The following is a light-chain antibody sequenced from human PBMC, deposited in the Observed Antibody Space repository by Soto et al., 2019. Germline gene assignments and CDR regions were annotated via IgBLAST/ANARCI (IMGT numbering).Light chain of an antibody. CDR3: HQRYNWPRVT. CDR2: GAS. J-gene: IGKJ5*01. CDR1: QIVTSSQ. Sequence: EIVLTQSPGTLSLSPGEGVTLSCRAGQIVTSSQLAWYQQKPGQAPRLLIYGASNRATGIPDRFSGSGSGTDFTLTITSLEPEDFAVYFCHQRYNWPRVTFCQGTRLEIK. V-gene: IGKV3D-20*02.